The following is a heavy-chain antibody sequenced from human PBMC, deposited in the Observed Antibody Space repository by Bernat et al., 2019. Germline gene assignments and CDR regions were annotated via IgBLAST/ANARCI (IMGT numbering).Heavy chain of an antibody. CDR3: ARVGAAAAGTSYYYGMDV. CDR1: GGSISSYY. V-gene: IGHV4-59*08. D-gene: IGHD6-13*01. J-gene: IGHJ6*02. CDR2: IYYSGST. Sequence: QVQLQGSGPGLVKPSETLSLTCTVSGGSISSYYWSWIRQPPGKGLEWIGYIYYSGSTNYNPSLKSRVTISVDTSKNQFSLKLSSVTAADTAVYYCARVGAAAAGTSYYYGMDVWGQGTTVTVSS.